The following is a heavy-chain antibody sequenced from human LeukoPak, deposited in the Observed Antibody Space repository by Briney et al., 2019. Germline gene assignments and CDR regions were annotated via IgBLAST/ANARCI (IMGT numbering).Heavy chain of an antibody. Sequence: GGSPRLSCAGSGFTLSSNWMHWVRQGPGKGLVWVSRIYSDGSRTNYADSVKGRFTISGDNAKNTLYLQMNSLRAEDTAVHYCARSGRGGAFDIWGQGTMVTVSS. D-gene: IGHD1-26*01. CDR2: IYSDGSRT. CDR3: ARSGRGGAFDI. CDR1: GFTLSSNW. V-gene: IGHV3-74*01. J-gene: IGHJ3*02.